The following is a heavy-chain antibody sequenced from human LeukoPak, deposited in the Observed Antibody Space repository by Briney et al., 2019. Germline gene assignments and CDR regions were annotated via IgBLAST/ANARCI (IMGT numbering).Heavy chain of an antibody. Sequence: GSLRLSCAASGFTFSSYWMSWVRQPPGKGLEWIGEINHSGGTNYNPSLKSRVTISVGTSKNQFSLKLSSVTAADTAVYYCASIDRVWVTTGSIRDYWGQGTLVTVSS. J-gene: IGHJ4*02. D-gene: IGHD4-17*01. CDR1: GFTFSSYW. CDR2: INHSGGT. V-gene: IGHV4-34*01. CDR3: ASIDRVWVTTGSIRDY.